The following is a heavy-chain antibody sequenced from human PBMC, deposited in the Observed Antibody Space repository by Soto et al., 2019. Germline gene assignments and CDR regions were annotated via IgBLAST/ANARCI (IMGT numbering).Heavy chain of an antibody. J-gene: IGHJ4*01. CDR2: IFHSGST. V-gene: IGHV4-38-2*02. CDR1: GYSISSDYS. CDR3: ARENYYDGSGYYYYFDY. D-gene: IGHD3-22*01. Sequence: SETLSLTCAVSGYSISSDYSWGWIRQPPGKGLEWLGSIFHSGSTYYIPSLKSRVTISLDTSQNHFSLKLSSVTAADTAVYYCARENYYDGSGYYYYFDYWGHGTLVTVSS.